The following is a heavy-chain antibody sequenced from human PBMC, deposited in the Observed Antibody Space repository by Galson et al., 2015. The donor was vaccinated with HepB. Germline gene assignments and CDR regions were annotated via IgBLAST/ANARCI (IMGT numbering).Heavy chain of an antibody. Sequence: SLTCAVYGGSFSGYYWSWIRQPPGKGLEWIGEINHSGSTNYNPSLKSRVTISVDTSKNQFSLKLSSVTAADTAVYYCARGRKQWLVRRRLVWFDPWGQGTLVTVSS. CDR3: ARGRKQWLVRRRLVWFDP. D-gene: IGHD6-19*01. CDR2: INHSGST. V-gene: IGHV4-34*01. J-gene: IGHJ5*02. CDR1: GGSFSGYY.